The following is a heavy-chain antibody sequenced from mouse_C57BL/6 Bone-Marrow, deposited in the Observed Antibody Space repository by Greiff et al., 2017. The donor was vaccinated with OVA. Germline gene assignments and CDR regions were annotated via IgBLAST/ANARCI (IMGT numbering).Heavy chain of an antibody. CDR2: ISDGGSYT. Sequence: EVKLVESGGGLVKPGGSLKLSCAASGFTFSSYAMSWVRQTPEKRLEWVATISDGGSYTYYPDNVKGRFTIARDNANNNLYLQMSHLKSEDTAMYYCARDRWLKVLFAYWGQGTLVTVSA. CDR3: ARDRWLKVLFAY. CDR1: GFTFSSYA. D-gene: IGHD1-1*02. J-gene: IGHJ3*01. V-gene: IGHV5-4*01.